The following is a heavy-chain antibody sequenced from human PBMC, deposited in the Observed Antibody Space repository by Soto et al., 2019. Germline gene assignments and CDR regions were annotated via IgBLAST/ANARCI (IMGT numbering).Heavy chain of an antibody. CDR3: ARDAGGGNYYDSSGYYVGYSFDF. Sequence: ASVKVSCKASGYPFTSYGITWVRQAPGQGLEWMGWSSGYNGDTKYAQKVQGRVTMTIDTSTSTAYMELRSLRSDDTAVYYCARDAGGGNYYDSSGYYVGYSFDFWGQGTTVTVSS. D-gene: IGHD3-22*01. CDR1: GYPFTSYG. V-gene: IGHV1-18*01. CDR2: SSGYNGDT. J-gene: IGHJ4*02.